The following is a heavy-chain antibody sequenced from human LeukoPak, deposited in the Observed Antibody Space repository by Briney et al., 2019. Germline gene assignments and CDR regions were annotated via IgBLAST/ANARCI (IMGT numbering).Heavy chain of an antibody. Sequence: GGSLRLSCAASGFTFSSYEMNWVRQAPGKGLEWVSYISSSGSTIYYADSVKGRFTISRDNAKNSLYLQMNSLRAEDTAVYYCARGTSSTSCIDYWGQGTLVTVSS. CDR2: ISSSGSTI. J-gene: IGHJ4*02. CDR3: ARGTSSTSCIDY. V-gene: IGHV3-48*03. D-gene: IGHD2-2*01. CDR1: GFTFSSYE.